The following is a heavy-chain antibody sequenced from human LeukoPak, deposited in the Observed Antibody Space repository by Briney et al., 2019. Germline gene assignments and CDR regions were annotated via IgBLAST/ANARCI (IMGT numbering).Heavy chain of an antibody. D-gene: IGHD5-24*01. CDR2: ISSDGGRT. CDR3: TRDLVRDGYSYWDAYWFFDL. Sequence: GGSLRLSCSASGFTFSSFAMFWVRQAPGKGLEYVSGISSDGGRTNYADSVKARFTISRDNAKNSLYLQMHSLRAEDTAVYFCTRDLVRDGYSYWDAYWFFDLWGRGTLVTVSS. CDR1: GFTFSSFA. V-gene: IGHV3-64*04. J-gene: IGHJ2*01.